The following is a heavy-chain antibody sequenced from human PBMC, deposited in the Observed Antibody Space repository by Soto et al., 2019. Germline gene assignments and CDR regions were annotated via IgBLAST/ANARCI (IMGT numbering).Heavy chain of an antibody. CDR2: ISGSGGST. CDR1: GFTFSSYA. Sequence: GGSLRLSCSASGFTFSSYAMSWVRQAPGKGLEWVSAISGSGGSTYYADSVKGRFTISRDNSKNTLYLQMNSLRAEDTAVYYCAKGRYGSGSYSSLDYWGQGTLVTSPQ. D-gene: IGHD3-10*01. V-gene: IGHV3-23*01. J-gene: IGHJ4*02. CDR3: AKGRYGSGSYSSLDY.